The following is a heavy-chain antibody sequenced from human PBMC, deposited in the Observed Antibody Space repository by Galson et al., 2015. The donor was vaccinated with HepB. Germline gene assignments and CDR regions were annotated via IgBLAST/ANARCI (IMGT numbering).Heavy chain of an antibody. D-gene: IGHD6-13*01. CDR2: ISYDGSNK. CDR1: GFTFSSYA. J-gene: IGHJ5*02. V-gene: IGHV3-30*04. CDR3: ARGHSSSWYLRSYNWFDP. Sequence: SLRLSCAASGFTFSSYAMHWVRQAPGKGLEWVAVISYDGSNKYYADSVKGRFTISRDNSKNTLYLQMNSLRAEDTAVYYCARGHSSSWYLRSYNWFDPWGQGTLVTVSS.